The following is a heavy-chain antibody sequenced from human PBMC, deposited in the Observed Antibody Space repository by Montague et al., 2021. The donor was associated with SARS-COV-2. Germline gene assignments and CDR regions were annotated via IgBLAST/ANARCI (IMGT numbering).Heavy chain of an antibody. Sequence: TLSLTCTVSVGSISSGSYYWSWIRQPSGKGLEWIGRIYTSGXTXYXXXXKXRVTISVDTSKNQFSLKLSSVTAADTAVYYCARDWYCSGWNWLHWFDPWGQGTLVTVSS. D-gene: IGHD6-25*01. CDR1: VGSISSGSYY. V-gene: IGHV4-61*02. J-gene: IGHJ5*02. CDR2: IYTSGXT. CDR3: ARDWYCSGWNWLHWFDP.